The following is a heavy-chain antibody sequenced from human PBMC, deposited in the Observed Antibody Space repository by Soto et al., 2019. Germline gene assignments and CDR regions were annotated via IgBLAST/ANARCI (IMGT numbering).Heavy chain of an antibody. D-gene: IGHD1-1*01. V-gene: IGHV3-48*02. Sequence: EVQLVESGGALVQPGGSLRLSCAASGFDFRRFCMNWVRQAPGKGLEWIAYISGSSMTIYYADFVKGRFTISRDNGKNSLYLQMNSLRDEDTAVYFCARDPDTPLERVFDYWGQGTLVTVSS. CDR2: ISGSSMTI. CDR3: ARDPDTPLERVFDY. CDR1: GFDFRRFC. J-gene: IGHJ4*02.